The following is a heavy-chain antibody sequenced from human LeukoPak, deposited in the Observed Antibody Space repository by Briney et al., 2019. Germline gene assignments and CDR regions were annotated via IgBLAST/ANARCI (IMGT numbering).Heavy chain of an antibody. D-gene: IGHD5-18*01. Sequence: KASETLSLNCAVSGGSISSSNWWSWVRQPPGKGLEWIGEIYHSGSTNYNPSLKSRVTISVDKSKNQFSLKLSSVTAADTAVYYCARGIQLPHEYYFDCWGQGTLVTVSS. CDR2: IYHSGST. CDR3: ARGIQLPHEYYFDC. V-gene: IGHV4-4*02. CDR1: GGSISSSNW. J-gene: IGHJ4*02.